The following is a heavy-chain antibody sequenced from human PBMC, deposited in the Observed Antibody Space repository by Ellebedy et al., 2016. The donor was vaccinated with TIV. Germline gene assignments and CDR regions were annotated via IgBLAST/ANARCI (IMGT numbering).Heavy chain of an antibody. CDR2: IHYSGST. D-gene: IGHD3-3*01. CDR1: DGSTSGYY. J-gene: IGHJ4*02. CDR3: ARLTRTIFGVVQTIDY. V-gene: IGHV4-59*08. Sequence: MPSETLSLTCTVSDGSTSGYYWSWIRQPPGKGLEWTGYIHYSGSTSYNPSLKSRVSISVDTSKNQFSLKLSSVTAADTAVYYCARLTRTIFGVVQTIDYWGQGTLVTVSS.